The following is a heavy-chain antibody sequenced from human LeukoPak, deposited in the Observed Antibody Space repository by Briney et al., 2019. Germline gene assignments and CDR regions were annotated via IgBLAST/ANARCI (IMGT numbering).Heavy chain of an antibody. D-gene: IGHD2-2*01. CDR1: GYTFTSYG. V-gene: IGHV1-18*01. Sequence: ASVKVSCKASGYTFTSYGISGVRQAPGQGREGMGWISAYNGNTNYAQKLQGRVTMTTDTSTSTAYMALRSLRSAATAVYSCPRSSSRASDLDYWGQATLVTASS. CDR3: PRSSSRASDLDY. CDR2: ISAYNGNT. J-gene: IGHJ4*02.